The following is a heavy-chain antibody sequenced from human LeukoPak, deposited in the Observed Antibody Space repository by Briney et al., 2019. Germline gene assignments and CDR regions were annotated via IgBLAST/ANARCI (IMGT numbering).Heavy chain of an antibody. J-gene: IGHJ2*01. D-gene: IGHD7-27*01. Sequence: GGSLRLSCAASRFTFSSYAMSWVRQAPGKGLEWVSTIGGSGDNTYYADSVKGRFTISRDNSKNTLYLQMNSLRAEDTAVYYCAKPKYGDPYWYFDLWGRGTLVTVSS. V-gene: IGHV3-23*01. CDR2: IGGSGDNT. CDR1: RFTFSSYA. CDR3: AKPKYGDPYWYFDL.